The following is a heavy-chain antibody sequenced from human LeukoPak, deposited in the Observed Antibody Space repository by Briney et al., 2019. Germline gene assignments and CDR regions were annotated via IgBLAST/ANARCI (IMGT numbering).Heavy chain of an antibody. Sequence: SVKVSCKASGGTFSSYAISWVRQAPGQGLEWMGGIIPIFGTANYAQKFQGRVTITADESTSTAYMELSSLRSEDTAVYYCASDDCSTSCFDYFDYWGQGTLVTVSS. CDR3: ASDDCSTSCFDYFDY. CDR2: IIPIFGTA. V-gene: IGHV1-69*13. D-gene: IGHD2-2*01. J-gene: IGHJ4*02. CDR1: GGTFSSYA.